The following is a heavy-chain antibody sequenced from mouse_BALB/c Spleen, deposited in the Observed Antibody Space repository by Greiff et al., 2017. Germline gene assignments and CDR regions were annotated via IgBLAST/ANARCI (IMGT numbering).Heavy chain of an antibody. J-gene: IGHJ2*01. D-gene: IGHD1-1*02. CDR2: IRNKANGYTT. CDR3: GRRDGADY. Sequence: EVMLVESGGGLVQPGGSLRLSCATSGFTFTDYSMRWVRQPPGQALEWLGFIRNKANGYTTEYSASVKGRFTISRGNSQSILYLQMDTLRAADSATYYCGRRDGADYWGQGTTLTVSS. V-gene: IGHV7-3*02. CDR1: GFTFTDYS.